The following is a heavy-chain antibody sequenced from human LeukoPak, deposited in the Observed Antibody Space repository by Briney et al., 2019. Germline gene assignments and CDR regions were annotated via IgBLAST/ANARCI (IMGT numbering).Heavy chain of an antibody. D-gene: IGHD4-17*01. CDR1: GYTFTSYD. CDR3: ARESNYGDPRVYYYYMDV. J-gene: IGHJ6*03. Sequence: GASVKVSCKASGYTFTSYDIKWVRQATGQGLEWMGWMNPNSGNTGYAQKFQGRVTMTRNTSISTAYMELSSLRSEDTAVYYCARESNYGDPRVYYYYMDVWGKGTTVTVSS. CDR2: MNPNSGNT. V-gene: IGHV1-8*01.